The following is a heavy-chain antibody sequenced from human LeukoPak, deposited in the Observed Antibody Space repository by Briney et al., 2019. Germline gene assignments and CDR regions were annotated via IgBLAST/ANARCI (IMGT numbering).Heavy chain of an antibody. CDR3: ARDLYDFWSGYHPSGDY. D-gene: IGHD3-3*01. Sequence: GASVKVSCKASGYTFTSYGISWVRQAPGQGLEWMGWISAYNGNTNYAQKLQGRVTMTTDTSTSTAYMELRSLRSDDTAVYYCARDLYDFWSGYHPSGDYWGQGTLVTVSS. CDR2: ISAYNGNT. J-gene: IGHJ4*02. V-gene: IGHV1-18*01. CDR1: GYTFTSYG.